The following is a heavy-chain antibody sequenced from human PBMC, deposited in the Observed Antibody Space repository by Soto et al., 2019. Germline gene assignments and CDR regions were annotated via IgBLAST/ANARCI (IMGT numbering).Heavy chain of an antibody. CDR1: GNTFTCIY. CDR2: ISAYNGNT. V-gene: IGHV1-18*04. D-gene: IGHD3-22*01. Sequence: ASGTVSCRASGNTFTCIYMHSVRQAPGQGLEWMGWISAYNGNTNYAQKLQGRVTMTTDTSTSTAYTELRSLRSDDTAVYYYARGHITMTEYYFDYWGQGTLVTVSS. J-gene: IGHJ4*02. CDR3: ARGHITMTEYYFDY.